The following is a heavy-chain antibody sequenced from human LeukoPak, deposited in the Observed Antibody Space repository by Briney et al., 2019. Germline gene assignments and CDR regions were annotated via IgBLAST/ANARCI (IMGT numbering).Heavy chain of an antibody. J-gene: IGHJ6*02. CDR3: ARGEQQLGYYYGMDV. D-gene: IGHD6-13*01. CDR1: GFTVSSNY. CDR2: IYSGGST. Sequence: GGSLRLSCAASGFTVSSNYMSWVRQAPGKGLEWVSVIYSGGSTYYADSVKGRFTISRDNSKNTLYLQMNSLRAEDTAVYYCARGEQQLGYYYGMDVWGQGTTVTVSS. V-gene: IGHV3-66*01.